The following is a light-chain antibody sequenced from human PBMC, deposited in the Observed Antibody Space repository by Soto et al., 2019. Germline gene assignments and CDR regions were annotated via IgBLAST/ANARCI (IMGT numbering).Light chain of an antibody. CDR1: QDISTW. CDR2: AAS. V-gene: IGKV1-5*01. CDR3: QQYYSYPWT. Sequence: EIPMTQSQSTLSASVGERVTITCRASQDISTWLAWYPPRPGKAPKLLIYAASTLQSGVPSRFSGSGSGTDFTLTISCLQSEDFATYYCQQYYSYPWTFGQGTQLDIK. J-gene: IGKJ1*01.